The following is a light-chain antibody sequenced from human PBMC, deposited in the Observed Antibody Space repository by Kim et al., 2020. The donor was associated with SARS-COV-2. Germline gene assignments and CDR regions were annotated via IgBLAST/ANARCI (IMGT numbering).Light chain of an antibody. CDR3: QQLNSYPYT. V-gene: IGKV1-9*01. J-gene: IGKJ2*01. CDR1: QGISSY. Sequence: SASVGDRVTITCRASQGISSYLAWYQQKPGKDPKLLIYAASTLQSGVPSRFSGSGSGTEFTLTISSLQPEDFATYYCQQLNSYPYTFGQGTKLEI. CDR2: AAS.